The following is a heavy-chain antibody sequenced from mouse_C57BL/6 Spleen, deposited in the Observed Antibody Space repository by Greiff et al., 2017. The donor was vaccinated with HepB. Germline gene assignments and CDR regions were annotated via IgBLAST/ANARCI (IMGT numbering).Heavy chain of an antibody. J-gene: IGHJ1*03. CDR2: IDPETGGT. CDR3: TRELGRGYFDV. D-gene: IGHD4-1*01. Sequence: ESGAELVRPGASVTLSCKASGYTFTDYEMHWVKQTPVHGLEWIGAIDPETGGTAYNQKFKGKAILTADKSSSTAYMELRSLTSEDSAVYYCTRELGRGYFDVWGTGTTVTVSS. CDR1: GYTFTDYE. V-gene: IGHV1-15*01.